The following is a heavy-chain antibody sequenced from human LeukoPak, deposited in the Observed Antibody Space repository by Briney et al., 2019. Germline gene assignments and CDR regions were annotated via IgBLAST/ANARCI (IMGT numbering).Heavy chain of an antibody. D-gene: IGHD3-16*01. V-gene: IGHV1-2*02. CDR1: GYTFTGYY. J-gene: IGHJ4*02. Sequence: ASVKVSCKASGYTFTGYYMHWVRQAPGQGLEWMGWINPNSGGTYYPQKFQGRVTMTRDTSITTAYMELTSLKYDDTALYYCARGGGTLTGDHWGQGTLVTVSS. CDR2: INPNSGGT. CDR3: ARGGGTLTGDH.